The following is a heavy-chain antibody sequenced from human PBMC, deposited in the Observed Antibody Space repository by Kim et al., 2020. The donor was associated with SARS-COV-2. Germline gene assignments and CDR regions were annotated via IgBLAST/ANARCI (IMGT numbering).Heavy chain of an antibody. Sequence: SVKVSCKASGGTLSSYAISWVRQAPGQGLEWMGGIIPIFGTANYAQEFQGRVTITADESTSTAYMELSSLRSEDTAVYYCAREVRFVGMATMRSVFFGYWGQGTLVTVSS. CDR1: GGTLSSYA. J-gene: IGHJ4*02. D-gene: IGHD3-3*02. V-gene: IGHV1-69*13. CDR3: AREVRFVGMATMRSVFFGY. CDR2: IIPIFGTA.